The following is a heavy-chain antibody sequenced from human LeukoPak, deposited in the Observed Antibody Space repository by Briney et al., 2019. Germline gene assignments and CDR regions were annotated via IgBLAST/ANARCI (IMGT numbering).Heavy chain of an antibody. J-gene: IGHJ4*02. CDR3: ARKSVDSSARAFDY. D-gene: IGHD3-22*01. V-gene: IGHV4-30-4*01. CDR2: IYYSGST. CDR1: GGSISSGDYY. Sequence: SETLSLTCTVSGGSISSGDYYWSWIRQPPGKGLEWIGYIYYSGSTYYNPSLKSRVTISVDTSKNQFSLKLSSVTAADTAVYYCARKSVDSSARAFDYWGPGTLVTVSS.